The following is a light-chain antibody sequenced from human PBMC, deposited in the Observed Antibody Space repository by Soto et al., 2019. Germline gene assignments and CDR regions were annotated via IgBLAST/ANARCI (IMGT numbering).Light chain of an antibody. J-gene: IGLJ2*01. CDR3: SSHSSSSTLVV. CDR2: DVN. V-gene: IGLV2-14*03. CDR1: SSDVGGYNY. Sequence: QPASMSGSPGQSITISCTGTSSDVGGYNYVSWYRQYPGKAPKLIIYDVNNRPSEVSNRFSGSKSGNTASLTISGLQAEDEADYYCSSHSSSSTLVVFGGGTKLT.